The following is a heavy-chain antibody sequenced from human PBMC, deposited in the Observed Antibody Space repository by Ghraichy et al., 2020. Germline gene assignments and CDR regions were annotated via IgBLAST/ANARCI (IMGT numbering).Heavy chain of an antibody. D-gene: IGHD3-3*01. V-gene: IGHV4-59*01. J-gene: IGHJ4*02. CDR1: GGSISSYY. Sequence: SETLSLTCTVSGGSISSYYWSWIRQPPGKGLEWIGYIYYSGSTNYNPSLKSRVTISVDTSKNQFSLKLSSVTAADTAVYYCASSPANYDLWSGYQGRYYFDYWGQGTLVTVSS. CDR2: IYYSGST. CDR3: ASSPANYDLWSGYQGRYYFDY.